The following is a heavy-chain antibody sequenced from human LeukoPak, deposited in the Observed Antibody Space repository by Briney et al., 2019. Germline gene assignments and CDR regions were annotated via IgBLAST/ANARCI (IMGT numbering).Heavy chain of an antibody. V-gene: IGHV4-59*01. CDR1: SGSIGTYY. D-gene: IGHD1-26*01. CDR2: LYYGGST. Sequence: SSETLSLTCTVSSGSIGTYYWSWIRQSPGKGLEWIGYLYYGGSTNYNPSLKSRVTMSLDTSKNQFSLKLSSVTAADTAVYYCARDGVGTIVGDFDYWGQGTLVTVSS. J-gene: IGHJ4*02. CDR3: ARDGVGTIVGDFDY.